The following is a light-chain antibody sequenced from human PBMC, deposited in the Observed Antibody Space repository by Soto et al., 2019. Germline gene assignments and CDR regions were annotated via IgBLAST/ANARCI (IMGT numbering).Light chain of an antibody. CDR2: YAS. V-gene: IGKV3-11*01. CDR3: QERNYGIS. J-gene: IGKJ4*01. CDR1: HSVGTN. Sequence: EVVLTQSPATLSLSPGQRATLSCRASHSVGTNLMWYQQKPGQPPRLLISYASNSATGIPGRFSGGGSGTDFPLTISSEEPEDFAVYYLQERNYGISFGGGTKMEI.